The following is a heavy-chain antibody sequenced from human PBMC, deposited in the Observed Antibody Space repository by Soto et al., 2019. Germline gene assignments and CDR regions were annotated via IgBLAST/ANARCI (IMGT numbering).Heavy chain of an antibody. Sequence: GASGKVSCKASGYTFTSYGIIWVRQAPGQGLEWMGWISAYNGNTNYAQKLQGRVTMTTDTSTSTAYMELRSLRSDDTAVYYCARLLRGYSSGTAFDIWGQGTMVTLSS. CDR2: ISAYNGNT. J-gene: IGHJ3*02. D-gene: IGHD5-18*01. CDR3: ARLLRGYSSGTAFDI. CDR1: GYTFTSYG. V-gene: IGHV1-18*04.